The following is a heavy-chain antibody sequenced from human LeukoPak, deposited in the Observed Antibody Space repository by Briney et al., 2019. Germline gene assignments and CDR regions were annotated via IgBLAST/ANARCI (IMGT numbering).Heavy chain of an antibody. V-gene: IGHV3-7*01. CDR2: IKQDGSEK. CDR1: GFTFSSYW. CDR3: ARDGVQLWSPYYMDV. J-gene: IGHJ6*03. D-gene: IGHD5-18*01. Sequence: GGSLRLSCAASGFTFSSYWMSWVRQAPGKGLEWVANIKQDGSEKYYVDSVKGRFTISRDNAKNSLYLQMNSLRAEDTAVFYCARDGVQLWSPYYMDVWGKGATVTVSS.